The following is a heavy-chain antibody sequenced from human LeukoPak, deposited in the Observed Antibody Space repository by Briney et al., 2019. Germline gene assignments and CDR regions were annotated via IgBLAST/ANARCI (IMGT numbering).Heavy chain of an antibody. J-gene: IGHJ3*02. D-gene: IGHD6-19*01. CDR2: ISSSSGYI. CDR3: ASSVPGTRAFDI. CDR1: GFTFSSYS. V-gene: IGHV3-21*01. Sequence: GGSLRLSCAASGFTFSSYSMNWVRQAPGKGLEWVSSISSSSGYIYYADSVKGRFTISRDNAKNSLFLQMDTLRAEDTAVYFCASSVPGTRAFDIWGQGTLVTVSS.